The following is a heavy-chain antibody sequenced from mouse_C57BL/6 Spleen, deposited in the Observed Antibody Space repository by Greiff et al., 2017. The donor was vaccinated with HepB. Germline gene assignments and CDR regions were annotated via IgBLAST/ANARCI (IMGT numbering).Heavy chain of an antibody. CDR3: AVGTGTYYFDY. CDR2: IYPSDSET. Sequence: QVQLKQPGAELVRPGSSVKLSCKASGYTFTSYWMDWVKQRPGQGLEWIGNIYPSDSETHYNQKFKDKATLTVYKSSSTAYMQLSSLTSEDSAVYYCAVGTGTYYFDYWGQGTTLTVSS. V-gene: IGHV1-61*01. CDR1: GYTFTSYW. D-gene: IGHD4-1*01. J-gene: IGHJ2*01.